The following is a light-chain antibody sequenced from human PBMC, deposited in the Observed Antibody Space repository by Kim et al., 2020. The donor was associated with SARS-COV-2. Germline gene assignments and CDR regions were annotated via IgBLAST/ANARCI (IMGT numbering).Light chain of an antibody. J-gene: IGLJ3*02. CDR3: AAWDDSLSGWV. Sequence: QSVLTQPPSASGTPGQRVTISCSGSSSNIGSNSVYWYQQLPGTAPKLLIYGNNLRPSGVPDRFSGSKSGTSASLAISGLRSEDEADYYCAAWDDSLSGWVFGGGTQLTVL. V-gene: IGLV1-47*01. CDR1: SSNIGSNS. CDR2: GNN.